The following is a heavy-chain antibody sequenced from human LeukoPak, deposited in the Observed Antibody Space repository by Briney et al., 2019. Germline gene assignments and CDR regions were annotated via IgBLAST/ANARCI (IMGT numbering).Heavy chain of an antibody. D-gene: IGHD6-13*01. V-gene: IGHV4-59*01. J-gene: IGHJ6*03. Sequence: SETLSLTCTGSGGSISSYYWSWIRQPPGKGLEWIGYIYYSGSTNYNPYLKSRVTISVDTSKNQFSLKLSSVTAADTAVYYCARISIDGSSWFDYYYYMDVWGKGTTVTVSS. CDR1: GGSISSYY. CDR3: ARISIDGSSWFDYYYYMDV. CDR2: IYYSGST.